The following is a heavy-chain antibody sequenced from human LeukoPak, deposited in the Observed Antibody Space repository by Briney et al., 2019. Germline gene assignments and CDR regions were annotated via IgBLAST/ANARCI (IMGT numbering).Heavy chain of an antibody. CDR3: AKDQYGGNPQYYFDY. D-gene: IGHD4-23*01. CDR1: GFTFSSYA. V-gene: IGHV3-23*01. J-gene: IGHJ4*02. Sequence: GGSLRLSCAASGFTFSSYAMSWVRQAPGKGLDWVSAISGSGGDTYYADSVKGRFTISRDNSKNTLYLQMNSLRAEDTAVYYCAKDQYGGNPQYYFDYWGQGTLVTVSS. CDR2: ISGSGGDT.